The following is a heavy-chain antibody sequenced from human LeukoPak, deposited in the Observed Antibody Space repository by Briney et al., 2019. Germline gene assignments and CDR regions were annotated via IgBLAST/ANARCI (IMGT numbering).Heavy chain of an antibody. CDR2: ISGSGDGT. V-gene: IGHV3-23*01. CDR3: ASSSWSSEYFHY. Sequence: GGSLRLSCAASGFTFNTYAMNWVRQAPGKGLEWVSIISGSGDGTFYADSVKGRFTISRDNSKNTLYLQLNSLSAEDTAVYFCASSSWSSEYFHYWGQGTLVTVSS. D-gene: IGHD6-13*01. CDR1: GFTFNTYA. J-gene: IGHJ1*01.